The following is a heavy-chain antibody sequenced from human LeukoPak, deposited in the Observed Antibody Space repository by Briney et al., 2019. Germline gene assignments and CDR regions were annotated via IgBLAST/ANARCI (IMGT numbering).Heavy chain of an antibody. D-gene: IGHD1-26*01. CDR1: GGSISSTNW. J-gene: IGHJ4*02. CDR2: ISLSGVT. Sequence: SGTLSLTCGVSGGSISSTNWWSWVRQPPGQGLGWIGEISLSGVTNYNPSLKSRVTMSLDRSKNHLSLTLTSVTAADTAVYYCSRESGAFSPFGCWGQGTLVTVSS. CDR3: SRESGAFSPFGC. V-gene: IGHV4-4*02.